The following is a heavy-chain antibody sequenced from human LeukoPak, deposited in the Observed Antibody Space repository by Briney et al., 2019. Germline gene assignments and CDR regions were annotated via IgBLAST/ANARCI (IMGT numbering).Heavy chain of an antibody. CDR1: GFTFSSYA. Sequence: GGSLRLSCAASGFTFSSYAMSWVRQAPGKGLEWVSGISGSGGSTYYADSVKGRFTISRDNSKNTLNLQMNSLRAEDTAVYYCAKEPAAGGGFDYWGQGTLVTVSS. J-gene: IGHJ4*02. CDR2: ISGSGGST. D-gene: IGHD6-13*01. CDR3: AKEPAAGGGFDY. V-gene: IGHV3-23*01.